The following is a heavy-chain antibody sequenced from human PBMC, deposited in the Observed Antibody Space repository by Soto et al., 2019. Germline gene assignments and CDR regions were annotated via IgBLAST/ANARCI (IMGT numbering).Heavy chain of an antibody. CDR3: ARLEGLATISYYFDF. V-gene: IGHV4-39*01. CDR2: VYYRGNA. Sequence: SETLSLTCSVSDDSINSDKYYWGWIRQPPGKGLEWIGSVYYRGNAYYNPSLQTRVTISLDKSKSQFSLKLNSVTAADSAVYLCARLEGLATISYYFDFWGPGALVTVSS. J-gene: IGHJ4*02. CDR1: DDSINSDKYY. D-gene: IGHD3-9*01.